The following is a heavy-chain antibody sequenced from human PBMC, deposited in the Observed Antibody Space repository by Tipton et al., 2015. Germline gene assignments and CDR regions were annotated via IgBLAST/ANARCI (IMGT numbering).Heavy chain of an antibody. D-gene: IGHD5-12*01. J-gene: IGHJ4*02. Sequence: GSLRLSCIVSGFTFSNYWMTWVRQAPGKGLEWVANIKPDGSESYYVDSVKGRFTFSRDNAKNSLHLQMNSLRAEDTAVYYCARSGGYGWDYWGQGTLVTASS. CDR1: GFTFSNYW. CDR3: ARSGGYGWDY. CDR2: IKPDGSES. V-gene: IGHV3-7*01.